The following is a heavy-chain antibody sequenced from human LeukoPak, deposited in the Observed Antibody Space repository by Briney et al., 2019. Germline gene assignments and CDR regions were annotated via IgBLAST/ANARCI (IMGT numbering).Heavy chain of an antibody. Sequence: ASVKVSCKASGYTFTIYGISWGRQAPGQGREWMGWISAYNGNTNYAQKLQGRVTMTTDTSTSTAYMELRSLRSDDTAVYYCARDRWYYGSGSSPLDYWGQGALVTVSS. J-gene: IGHJ4*02. CDR3: ARDRWYYGSGSSPLDY. CDR2: ISAYNGNT. D-gene: IGHD3-10*01. CDR1: GYTFTIYG. V-gene: IGHV1-18*04.